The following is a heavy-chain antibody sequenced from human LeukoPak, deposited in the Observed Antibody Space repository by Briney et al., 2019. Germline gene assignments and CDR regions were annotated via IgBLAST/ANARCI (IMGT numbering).Heavy chain of an antibody. CDR1: GGSFSGYY. V-gene: IGHV4-34*01. Sequence: PSETLSLTCAVYGGSFSGYYWSWIRQPPGKGLEWIGEINHSGSTNYNPSLKSRVTISVDTSKDQFSLKLSSVTAADTAVYYCARVASQSYWGQGTLVTVSS. J-gene: IGHJ4*02. CDR2: INHSGST. CDR3: ARVASQSY.